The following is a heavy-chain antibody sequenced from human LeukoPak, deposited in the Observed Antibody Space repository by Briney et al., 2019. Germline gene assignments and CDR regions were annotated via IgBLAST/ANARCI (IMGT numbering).Heavy chain of an antibody. Sequence: GRSLRLSCAASGFTFSAYGMHWVRQAPGEGLEWAAITSYDGSNKYYADSVKGRFTISRDNSKNTLYLQMNSLRPEDTAIYYCAKEITRPNRAVAGLNYWGQGTLVTVSS. V-gene: IGHV3-30*18. J-gene: IGHJ4*02. CDR1: GFTFSAYG. CDR2: TSYDGSNK. D-gene: IGHD6-19*01. CDR3: AKEITRPNRAVAGLNY.